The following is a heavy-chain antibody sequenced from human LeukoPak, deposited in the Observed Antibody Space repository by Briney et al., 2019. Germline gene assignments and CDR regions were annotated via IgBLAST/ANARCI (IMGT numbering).Heavy chain of an antibody. Sequence: GGSLRLSCAASGFTVSTKYMSWVCQSPVKGLEWVSITYSGGVTYYADSVRGRFTISRDNSKNTMDLQMDSLRADDTAIYYCAREKSRGGDFYGMDVWGQGTTVTVSS. D-gene: IGHD2-15*01. J-gene: IGHJ6*02. V-gene: IGHV3-53*01. CDR2: TYSGGVT. CDR1: GFTVSTKY. CDR3: AREKSRGGDFYGMDV.